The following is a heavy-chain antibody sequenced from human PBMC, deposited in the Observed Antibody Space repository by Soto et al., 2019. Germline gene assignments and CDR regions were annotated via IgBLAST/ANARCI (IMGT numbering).Heavy chain of an antibody. CDR2: IFPGDSDT. V-gene: IGHV5-51*01. Sequence: GESLKISCKGSGYNFANFWIGWVRQMPGKGLEWMGMIFPGDSDTKNSPSLEGQITMSVDKSDSSAYLQWRSLKASDTAIYYCAAGYSTGLDAFDIWGQGTMVTVS. CDR1: GYNFANFW. CDR3: AAGYSTGLDAFDI. D-gene: IGHD2-8*02. J-gene: IGHJ3*02.